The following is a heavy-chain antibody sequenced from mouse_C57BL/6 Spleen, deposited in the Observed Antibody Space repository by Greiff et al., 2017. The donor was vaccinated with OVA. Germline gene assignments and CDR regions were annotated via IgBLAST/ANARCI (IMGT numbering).Heavy chain of an antibody. V-gene: IGHV1-76*01. CDR1: GYTFTDYY. Sequence: VKLMESGAELVRPGASVKLSCKASGYTFTDYYINWVKQRPGQGLEWIARIYPGSGNTYYNEKFKGKATLTAEKSSSTAYMQLSSLTSEDSAVYFCARSDNWIYAMDYWGQGTSVTVSS. J-gene: IGHJ4*01. CDR3: ARSDNWIYAMDY. CDR2: IYPGSGNT. D-gene: IGHD4-1*02.